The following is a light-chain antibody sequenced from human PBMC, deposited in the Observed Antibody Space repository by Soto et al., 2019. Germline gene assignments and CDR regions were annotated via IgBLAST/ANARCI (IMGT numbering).Light chain of an antibody. CDR1: QSVRSY. CDR2: DAS. Sequence: EIVLTQSPATLPLSPGERATLSCRASQSVRSYLAWYQQKPGQAPRLLIYDASNRATGIPARFSGSGSGTDFTLPISSLEPEDFVVYYCQQRSNWPPLTFGGGTKVEIK. J-gene: IGKJ4*01. CDR3: QQRSNWPPLT. V-gene: IGKV3-11*01.